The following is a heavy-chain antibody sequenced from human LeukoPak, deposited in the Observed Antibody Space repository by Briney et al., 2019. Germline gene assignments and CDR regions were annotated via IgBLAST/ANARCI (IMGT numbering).Heavy chain of an antibody. V-gene: IGHV4-61*01. D-gene: IGHD3-10*01. CDR2: IYYSGST. CDR3: ARFTMVRGVIIPYFGY. J-gene: IGHJ4*02. CDR1: GGSVSSGSYY. Sequence: SETLSLTCTVSGGSVSSGSYYWSWIRQPPGKGLEWIGYIYYSGSTNYNPSLKSRVTISVDTSKNQFSLKLSSVTAAGTAVYYCARFTMVRGVIIPYFGYWGQGTLVTVSS.